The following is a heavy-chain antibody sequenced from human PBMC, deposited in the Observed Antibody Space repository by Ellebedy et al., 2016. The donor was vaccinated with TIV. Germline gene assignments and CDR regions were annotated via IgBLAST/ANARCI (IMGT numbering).Heavy chain of an antibody. CDR1: GGSISSSSHY. V-gene: IGHV4-39*01. Sequence: MPSETLSLTCTVSGGSISSSSHYWGWIRQPPGKGLEWIGRVYSSGGTYSNPSLKSRVTISVDTSKNQFSLKLSSVTAPDTAVYYCARHASYYDSSGYSGYYFDYWGQGTLVTVSS. J-gene: IGHJ4*02. D-gene: IGHD3-22*01. CDR3: ARHASYYDSSGYSGYYFDY. CDR2: VYSSGGT.